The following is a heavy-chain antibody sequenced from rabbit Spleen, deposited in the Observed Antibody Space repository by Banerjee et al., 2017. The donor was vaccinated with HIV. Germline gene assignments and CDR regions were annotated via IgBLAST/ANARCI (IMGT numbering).Heavy chain of an antibody. CDR2: IDAGSSGFT. CDR1: GVSFSISSY. J-gene: IGHJ6*01. V-gene: IGHV1S45*01. Sequence: QEQLEESGGDLVKPGSSLTLTCTASGVSFSISSYMCWVRQAPGKGLEWIACIDAGSSGFTYFATWAQGRFTISKISSTTVTLQMTSLTAADTATYFCARDAGTSFSTYGMDLWGPGTLVTVS. CDR3: ARDAGTSFSTYGMDL. D-gene: IGHD8-1*01.